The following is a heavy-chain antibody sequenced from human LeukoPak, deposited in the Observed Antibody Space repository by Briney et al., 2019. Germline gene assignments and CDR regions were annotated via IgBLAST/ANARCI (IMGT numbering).Heavy chain of an antibody. V-gene: IGHV1-2*06. CDR3: ARVGYSSSWYFDY. Sequence: ASVKVSCKASGYTFTGYYMHWVRQAPGQGLEWMGRINPNSGGTNYAQKFQGRVTMTRDTSISTAYMELGRLRSDDTAVYYCARVGYSSSWYFDYWGQGTLVTVSS. CDR1: GYTFTGYY. CDR2: INPNSGGT. J-gene: IGHJ4*02. D-gene: IGHD6-13*01.